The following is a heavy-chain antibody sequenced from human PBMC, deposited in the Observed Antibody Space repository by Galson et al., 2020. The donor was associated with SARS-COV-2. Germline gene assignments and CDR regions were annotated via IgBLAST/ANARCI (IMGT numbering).Heavy chain of an antibody. V-gene: IGHV4-31*03. J-gene: IGHJ4*02. CDR1: GGSISSGGFF. D-gene: IGHD2-21*02. CDR2: IYNSENT. Sequence: TLSLTCTVSGGSISSGGFFWTWIRQHPGKGLEWIGYIYNSENTFYNPSLRSRITMSVDTSNNQFSLKLSSVTAADTAIYYCARGKYCGDACYGGTDYWGQGTLVTVSS. CDR3: ARGKYCGDACYGGTDY.